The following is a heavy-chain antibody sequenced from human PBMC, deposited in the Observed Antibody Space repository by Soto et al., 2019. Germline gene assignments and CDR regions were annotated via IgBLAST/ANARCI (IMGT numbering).Heavy chain of an antibody. Sequence: SETLSLTCTVSGGSISSSSYYWGWIRQPPGKGLEWIGSIYYSGSTYYNPSLKSRVTISVDTSKNQFSLKLSSVTAADTAVYYCARHRGQLARGGWFDPRGQGTLVTVS. D-gene: IGHD6-6*01. CDR2: IYYSGST. CDR1: GGSISSSSYY. V-gene: IGHV4-39*01. J-gene: IGHJ5*02. CDR3: ARHRGQLARGGWFDP.